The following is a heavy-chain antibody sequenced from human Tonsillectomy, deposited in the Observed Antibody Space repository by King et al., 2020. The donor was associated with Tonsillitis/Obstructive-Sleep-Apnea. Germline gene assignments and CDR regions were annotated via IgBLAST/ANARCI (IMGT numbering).Heavy chain of an antibody. J-gene: IGHJ4*02. CDR2: ISWNSGSI. CDR1: GFTFDDYA. CDR3: AKDMSYWNSLPDY. Sequence: DVQLVESGGGLVQPGRSLRLSCAASGFTFDDYAMHWVRQAPGKGLEWVSGISWNSGSIGYADSVKGRFTISRDNAKNSLYLQMNSLRAEDTALYYCAKDMSYWNSLPDYWGQGTLVTVSS. V-gene: IGHV3-9*01. D-gene: IGHD3-10*01.